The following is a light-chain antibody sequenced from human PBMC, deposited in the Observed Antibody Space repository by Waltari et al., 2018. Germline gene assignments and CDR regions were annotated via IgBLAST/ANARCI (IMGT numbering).Light chain of an antibody. Sequence: QSALTQPASVSGSPGQSITISCTGTRSDVGTYNLVSWYQHHPGKVPKFIISEVTKRPSGVSNRFSGSKSGNTASLTISGLQAEDEADYYCCSYAGNFYVFGTGTTVTVL. CDR2: EVT. V-gene: IGLV2-23*02. CDR3: CSYAGNFYV. CDR1: RSDVGTYNL. J-gene: IGLJ1*01.